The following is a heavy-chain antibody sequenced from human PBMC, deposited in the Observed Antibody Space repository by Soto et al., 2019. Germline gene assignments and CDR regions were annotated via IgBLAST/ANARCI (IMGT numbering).Heavy chain of an antibody. CDR3: ARHYCSSTSRDPVSCCSYGMDV. CDR1: GYSFTSYW. D-gene: IGHD2-2*01. J-gene: IGHJ6*02. Sequence: GESLKISCKGSGYSFTSYWIGWVRQMPGKGLEWMGIIYPGDSDTRYSPSFQGQVTISADKSISTAYLQWSSLKASDTAMYYCARHYCSSTSRDPVSCCSYGMDVGGRGSTVTVSS. CDR2: IYPGDSDT. V-gene: IGHV5-51*01.